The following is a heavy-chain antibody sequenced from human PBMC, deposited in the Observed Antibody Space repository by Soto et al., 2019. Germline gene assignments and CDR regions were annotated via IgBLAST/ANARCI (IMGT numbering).Heavy chain of an antibody. D-gene: IGHD3-10*01. CDR2: ISGSGGST. V-gene: IGHV3-23*01. CDR3: ANYPLLPYYYGSGSYY. Sequence: PGGSLRLSCAASGFTFSSYAMSWVRQAPGKGLEWVSAISGSGGSTYYADSVKGRFTISRDNSKNTLYLQMNSLRAEDTAVYYCANYPLLPYYYGSGSYYWGQGTLVTVSS. J-gene: IGHJ4*02. CDR1: GFTFSSYA.